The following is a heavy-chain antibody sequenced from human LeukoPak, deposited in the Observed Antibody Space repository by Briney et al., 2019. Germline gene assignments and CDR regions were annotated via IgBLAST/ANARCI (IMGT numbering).Heavy chain of an antibody. D-gene: IGHD5-24*01. CDR1: GYTFTSYY. J-gene: IGHJ3*02. CDR3: ARIRDGYNDAYDI. V-gene: IGHV1-46*01. Sequence: ASVKVSCKASGYTFTSYYMHWVRQVPGQGLEWMGIINPSGGSTSYAQKFQGRVTLTRDTSTSTVYMELSSLRSEDTAIYYCARIRDGYNDAYDIWGQGTVVTVPS. CDR2: INPSGGST.